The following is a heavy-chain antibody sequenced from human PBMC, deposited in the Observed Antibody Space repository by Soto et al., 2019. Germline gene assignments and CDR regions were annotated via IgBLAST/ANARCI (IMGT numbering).Heavy chain of an antibody. J-gene: IGHJ4*02. D-gene: IGHD3-22*01. Sequence: GGSLRLPCSASGFTFSIYAMHWVRQAPGKGLEYVSSISTNGGNTHYADSVKGRFTISGDNSKNTHYLQMSNLRAEDTAVYYCVKGEYYYDSAAYYPFDHWGQGTLVTVSS. CDR1: GFTFSIYA. CDR3: VKGEYYYDSAAYYPFDH. CDR2: ISTNGGNT. V-gene: IGHV3-64D*06.